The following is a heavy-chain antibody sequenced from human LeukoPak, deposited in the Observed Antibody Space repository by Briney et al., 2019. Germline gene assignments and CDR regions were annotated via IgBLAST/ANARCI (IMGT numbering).Heavy chain of an antibody. CDR3: ARVLSYDYVWGSYRPDAFDI. J-gene: IGHJ3*02. CDR2: IYYSGST. V-gene: IGHV4-59*01. Sequence: SETLSLTCTVSGGSISSYYWSWIRQPPGKGLEWIGYIYYSGSTNYNPSLKSRVTISVDTSKNQFSLKLSSVTAADTAVYYCARVLSYDYVWGSYRPDAFDIWGQGTMVTISS. CDR1: GGSISSYY. D-gene: IGHD3-16*02.